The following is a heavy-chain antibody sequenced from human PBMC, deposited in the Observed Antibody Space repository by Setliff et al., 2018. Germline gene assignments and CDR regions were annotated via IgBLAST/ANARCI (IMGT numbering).Heavy chain of an antibody. CDR3: AREQWLDPLGYYYMDV. J-gene: IGHJ6*03. Sequence: PSETLSLTCTVSGGSISSSSYYWGWIRQPPGKGLEWIGYIYYSGSTYYNPSLKSRVTISVDTSKNQFSLKLSSVTAADMAVYYCAREQWLDPLGYYYMDVWAKGTTVTVSS. V-gene: IGHV4-39*07. CDR2: IYYSGST. CDR1: GGSISSSSYY. D-gene: IGHD6-19*01.